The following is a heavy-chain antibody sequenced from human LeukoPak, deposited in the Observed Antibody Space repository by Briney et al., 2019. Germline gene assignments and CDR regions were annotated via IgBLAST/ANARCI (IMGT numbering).Heavy chain of an antibody. J-gene: IGHJ4*02. Sequence: GASVKVSCKASGYTFASFAMHWVRQAPGQRLEWMGWINAGNGNTKYSQKFQGRVTITRDTSASTAYMELSSLRSEDTAVYYCARGGLVGAPSRAYHFDYWGQGTLVTVSS. CDR2: INAGNGNT. CDR1: GYTFASFA. CDR3: ARGGLVGAPSRAYHFDY. D-gene: IGHD1-26*01. V-gene: IGHV1-3*01.